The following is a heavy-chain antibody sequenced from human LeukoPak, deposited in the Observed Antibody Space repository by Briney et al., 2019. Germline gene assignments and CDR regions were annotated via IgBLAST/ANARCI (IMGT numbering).Heavy chain of an antibody. V-gene: IGHV3-30*14. CDR3: ARATYYYDSSGYYVFYFDN. CDR1: GFTFSSYA. CDR2: ISYDGSNK. Sequence: GGSLRLSCAASGFTFSSYAMHWVRQAPGKGLEWVAVISYDGSNKYYADSVKGRFTISRDNSKNTLYLQMNSLRAGDTAVYYCARATYYYDSSGYYVFYFDNWGQGTLVTVSS. J-gene: IGHJ4*02. D-gene: IGHD3-22*01.